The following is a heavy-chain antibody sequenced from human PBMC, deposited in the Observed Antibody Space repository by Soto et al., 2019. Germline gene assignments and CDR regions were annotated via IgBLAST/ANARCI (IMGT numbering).Heavy chain of an antibody. D-gene: IGHD2-2*01. J-gene: IGHJ5*02. CDR2: IYYSGST. CDR1: GGSISSGGYY. CDR3: ASSLYGYCSSTSCVGAQEVWFDP. Sequence: SETLSLTCTVSGGSISSGGYYWSWIRQHPGKGLEWIGYIYYSGSTYYNPSLKSRVTISVDTSKNQFSLKLSSVTAADTAVYYCASSLYGYCSSTSCVGAQEVWFDPWGQGNLVTVSA. V-gene: IGHV4-31*03.